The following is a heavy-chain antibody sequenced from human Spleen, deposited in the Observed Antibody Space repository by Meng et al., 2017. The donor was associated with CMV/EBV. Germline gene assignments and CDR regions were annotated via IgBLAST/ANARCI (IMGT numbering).Heavy chain of an antibody. CDR1: GGSFSGYY. Sequence: SETLSLTCAVYGGSFSGYYWSWIRQPPGKGLEWIGEINHSGSTNYNPSLKSRVTISVDTSKNQFSLKLSSVTAADTAVYYCARSSSVAARSLYHYYGMDVWGPGTTVTVSS. V-gene: IGHV4-34*01. J-gene: IGHJ6*02. D-gene: IGHD6-6*01. CDR3: ARSSSVAARSLYHYYGMDV. CDR2: INHSGST.